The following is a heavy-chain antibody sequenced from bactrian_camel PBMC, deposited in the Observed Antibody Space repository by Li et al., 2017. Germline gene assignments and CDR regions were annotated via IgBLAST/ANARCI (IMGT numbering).Heavy chain of an antibody. CDR1: GYRQDTNC. CDR2: TDLDGRA. V-gene: IGHV3S53*01. Sequence: HVQLVESGGGSVQAGGSLKLSCAASGYRQDTNCMGWFRQAPGREREGAATTDLDGRASYADSVKGRFTISKDIAKNTLYLQMNSLKPDDTGMYYCAADYPPTMV. D-gene: IGHD2*01.